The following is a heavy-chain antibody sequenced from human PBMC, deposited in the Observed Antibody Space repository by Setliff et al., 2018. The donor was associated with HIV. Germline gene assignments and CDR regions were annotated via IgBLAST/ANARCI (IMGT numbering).Heavy chain of an antibody. CDR3: ARHGDYSYFYYYYMDV. J-gene: IGHJ6*03. Sequence: SETLSLTCTVSGDPINSHYWSWIRQPPGEGLEWIGHISYNEYTYYNPSLKSRVTISVDMSNNQFSLKLTSVTAADTAVYYCARHGDYSYFYYYYMDVWGKGTTVTVSS. CDR2: ISYNEYT. CDR1: GDPINSHY. V-gene: IGHV4-59*08. D-gene: IGHD4-17*01.